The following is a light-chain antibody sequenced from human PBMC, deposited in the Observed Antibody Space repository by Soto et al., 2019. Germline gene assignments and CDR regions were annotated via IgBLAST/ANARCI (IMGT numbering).Light chain of an antibody. CDR2: GPS. J-gene: IGKJ4*01. CDR3: QQYHDWPPLT. CDR1: QSVGGN. Sequence: DRVMPQSPATLSVSPGERVTLACRASQSVGGNVAWYQQRPGQAPRLLISGPSTRATGIPARFSGSGSGTEFTLTIRRLQSEEFAVYHCQQYHDWPPLTFGGGTTVEIK. V-gene: IGKV3-15*01.